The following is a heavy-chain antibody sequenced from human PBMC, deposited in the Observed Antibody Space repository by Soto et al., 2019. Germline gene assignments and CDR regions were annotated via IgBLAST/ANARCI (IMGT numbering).Heavy chain of an antibody. CDR2: IYYSGST. CDR3: ASGYCSGGSCYTFDY. CDR1: GGSISSGGYY. J-gene: IGHJ4*02. Sequence: LCGGSISSGGYYWSWIRQHPGKGLEWIGYIYYSGSTYYNPSLKSRVTISVDTSKNQFSLKLSSVTAADTAVYYCASGYCSGGSCYTFDYWGQGTLVTVSS. V-gene: IGHV4-31*02. D-gene: IGHD2-15*01.